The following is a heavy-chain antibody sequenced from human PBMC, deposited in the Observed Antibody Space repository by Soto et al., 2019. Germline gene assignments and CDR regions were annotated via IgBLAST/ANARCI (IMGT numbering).Heavy chain of an antibody. CDR2: ISYDGVNK. V-gene: IGHV3-30*18. CDR1: GFIFSIYG. J-gene: IGHJ4*02. CDR3: AKSVYNWNDGFFDY. D-gene: IGHD1-1*01. Sequence: GGSLRLSCSGSGFIFSIYGMHWVRQAPGKGLEWVAVISYDGVNKYYADSVKGRFTISRDNSKNTLYLQMNSLRAEDTAVYYCAKSVYNWNDGFFDYWGQGTLVTVSS.